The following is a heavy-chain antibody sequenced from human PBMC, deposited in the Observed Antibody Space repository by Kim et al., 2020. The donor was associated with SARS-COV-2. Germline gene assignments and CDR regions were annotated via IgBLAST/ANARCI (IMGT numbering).Heavy chain of an antibody. D-gene: IGHD6-19*01. CDR1: GGSISSGSYY. CDR3: ARARGSGWFREPMYYFDY. J-gene: IGHJ4*02. V-gene: IGHV4-61*02. Sequence: SETLSLTCTVSGGSISSGSYYWSWIRQPAGKGLEWIGRIYTSGSTNYNPSLKSRVTISVDTSKNQFSLKLSSVTAADTAVYYCARARGSGWFREPMYYFDYWGQGTLVTVSS. CDR2: IYTSGST.